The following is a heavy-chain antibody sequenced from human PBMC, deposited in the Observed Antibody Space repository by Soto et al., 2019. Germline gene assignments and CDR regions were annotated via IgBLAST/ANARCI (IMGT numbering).Heavy chain of an antibody. CDR2: IYYSGST. D-gene: IGHD1-20*01. V-gene: IGHV4-61*01. Sequence: SETLSLTCTVSGGSVSSGSYYWSWIRQPPGKGLEWIGYIYYSGSTNYNPSLKSRVTISVDTSKNQFSLKLSSVTAADTAVYYCARALTGTAPRYYYYGMDVWGQGTTVTVSS. CDR3: ARALTGTAPRYYYYGMDV. CDR1: GGSVSSGSYY. J-gene: IGHJ6*02.